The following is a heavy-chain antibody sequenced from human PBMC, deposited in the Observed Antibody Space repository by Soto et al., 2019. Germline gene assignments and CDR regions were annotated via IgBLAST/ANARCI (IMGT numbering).Heavy chain of an antibody. CDR1: GFSFSSYE. CDR2: IGGSGGTK. CDR3: ARDRGGDVGQFLFPDGFDL. J-gene: IGHJ3*01. Sequence: PGGSLRLSCAASGFSFSSYEMNWVRQAPGKGLEWISYIGGSGGTKYSADSVKGRFIISRDNAQNSLYLQMNSLRVEDTAVYYCARDRGGDVGQFLFPDGFDLWGQWTMVTVSS. D-gene: IGHD3-10*01. V-gene: IGHV3-48*03.